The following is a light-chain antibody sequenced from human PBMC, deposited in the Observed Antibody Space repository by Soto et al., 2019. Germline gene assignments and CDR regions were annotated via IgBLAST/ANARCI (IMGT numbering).Light chain of an antibody. CDR2: LNSDGSH. CDR1: SGHSSYA. V-gene: IGLV4-69*01. CDR3: QTWGSGIRVV. Sequence: QLVLTQSPSASASLGASVKVTCTLSSGHSSYAIAWHQQQPEKGPRYLMKLNSDGSHSKGDGIPDRFSGSSSGAERYLTISSLQSEDEADYYCQTWGSGIRVVFGGGTKL. J-gene: IGLJ2*01.